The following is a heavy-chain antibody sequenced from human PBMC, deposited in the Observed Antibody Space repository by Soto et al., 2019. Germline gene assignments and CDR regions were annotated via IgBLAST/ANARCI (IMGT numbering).Heavy chain of an antibody. J-gene: IGHJ6*02. CDR1: GYTFTGYY. CDR2: INPNSGGT. Sequence: ASVKVSCKASGYTFTGYYMHWVRQAPGQGLEWMGWINPNSGGTNYAQKFQGRVTMTRDTSISTAYMELSRLRSDDTAVYYCARDRVVATAHYYYYHGMDVWGQGTTVTVSS. CDR3: ARDRVVATAHYYYYHGMDV. V-gene: IGHV1-2*02. D-gene: IGHD5-12*01.